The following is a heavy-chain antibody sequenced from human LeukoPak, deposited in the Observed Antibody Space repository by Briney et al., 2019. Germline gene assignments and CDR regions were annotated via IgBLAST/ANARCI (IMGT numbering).Heavy chain of an antibody. D-gene: IGHD2-15*01. CDR2: IKQDGTER. V-gene: IGHV3-7*01. J-gene: IGHJ4*02. Sequence: PGGSLRLSCAASGFTFSSSWMGWVRQAPGKGLEWVANIKQDGTERYYVDSVKGRFTISRDNAKNSMYLQMNSLRDEDTAVYYCGRGSAEFDYWGQGTLVTVSS. CDR3: GRGSAEFDY. CDR1: GFTFSSSW.